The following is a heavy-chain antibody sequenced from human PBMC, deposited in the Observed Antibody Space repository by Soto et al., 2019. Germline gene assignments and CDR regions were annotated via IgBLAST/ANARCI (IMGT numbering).Heavy chain of an antibody. D-gene: IGHD3-3*01. CDR2: ISYDGSNK. V-gene: IGHV3-30-3*01. CDR1: GFTFSSCA. J-gene: IGHJ4*02. CDR3: ARDKGDVRFLEGSYYFDY. Sequence: QVQLVESGGGVVQPGRSLRLSCAASGFTFSSCAMHWVRQAPGKGLEWVALISYDGSNKYYADSVKGRFTISRDNSKNTLYLQRNSLRAEDTAVYYCARDKGDVRFLEGSYYFDYWGQGTLVTVSS.